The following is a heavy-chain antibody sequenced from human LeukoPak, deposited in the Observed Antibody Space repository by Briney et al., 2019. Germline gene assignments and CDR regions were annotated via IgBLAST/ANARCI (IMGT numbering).Heavy chain of an antibody. V-gene: IGHV4-31*03. J-gene: IGHJ4*02. CDR3: ARAGRVVGFDY. Sequence: SETLSLTCTVSGGSISSGGYYWSWIRQHPGKGLEWIGYIYYSGSTYYNPSLNSRVTISVDTSKNQLSLKLSSVTAADTAVYYGARAGRVVGFDYWGQGTLVTVPS. CDR1: GGSISSGGYY. D-gene: IGHD2-2*01. CDR2: IYYSGST.